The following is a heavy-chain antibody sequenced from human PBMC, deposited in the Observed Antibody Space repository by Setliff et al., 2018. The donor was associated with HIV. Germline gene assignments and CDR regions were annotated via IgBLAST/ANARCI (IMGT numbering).Heavy chain of an antibody. CDR3: ARWGYSRDGMDV. V-gene: IGHV3-48*04. D-gene: IGHD4-4*01. CDR1: GFSFSTYG. Sequence: PGGSLRLSCVASGFSFSTYGLCWVRQAPGEGLEWVSCISGRGDITYYADSVKGRFIISRDNAKNSLNLQMNSLRAEDTAVYYCARWGYSRDGMDVWGQGTTVTVSS. J-gene: IGHJ6*02. CDR2: ISGRGDIT.